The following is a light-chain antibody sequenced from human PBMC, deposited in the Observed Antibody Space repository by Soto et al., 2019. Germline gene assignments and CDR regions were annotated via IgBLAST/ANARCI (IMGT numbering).Light chain of an antibody. J-gene: IGLJ2*01. CDR1: NSNIGANT. CDR3: APWDDSLNGVV. CDR2: SSN. Sequence: QSVLTQPPSASGTPGQRVTIPCSGSNSNIGANTANWYQQLPGTAPKLLIYSSNQRPSGVPDRFSGSKSGTSASLAISGLQSEDEADYYCAPWDDSLNGVVFGGGTKVTVL. V-gene: IGLV1-44*01.